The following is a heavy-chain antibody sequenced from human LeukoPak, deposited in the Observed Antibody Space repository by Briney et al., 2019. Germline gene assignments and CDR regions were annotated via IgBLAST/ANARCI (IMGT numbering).Heavy chain of an antibody. CDR1: AFTFSAYP. D-gene: IGHD3-3*01. Sequence: GGSLTLSCAPSAFTFSAYPITWVRQSPGKRPEWISSISVSSDRTYYRDSVNGRLTTSRDNSKNALDLQMNSLRAEHTAVYYCAKRDNNDYYTGLHVFDFWGQGTMVRVSS. CDR2: ISVSSDRT. V-gene: IGHV3-23*01. CDR3: AKRDNNDYYTGLHVFDF. J-gene: IGHJ3*01.